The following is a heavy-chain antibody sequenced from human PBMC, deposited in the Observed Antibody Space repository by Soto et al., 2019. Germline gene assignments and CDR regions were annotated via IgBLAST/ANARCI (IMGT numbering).Heavy chain of an antibody. CDR1: GFTFSSYA. D-gene: IGHD3-10*01. CDR3: AKASGWFGEFDY. Sequence: EVQLLESGGGLVQPGGSLRLSCAAAGFTFSSYAMSWVRQAPGKGLEWVSAVSGSGGSTYYADSVKGRFTISRDNSKNTLYLQMNSLRAEDTAVYYCAKASGWFGEFDYWGQGTLVTVSS. CDR2: VSGSGGST. V-gene: IGHV3-23*01. J-gene: IGHJ4*02.